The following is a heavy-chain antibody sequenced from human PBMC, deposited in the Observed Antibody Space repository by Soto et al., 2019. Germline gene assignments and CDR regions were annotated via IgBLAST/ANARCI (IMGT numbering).Heavy chain of an antibody. V-gene: IGHV4-34*01. Sequence: PSETLSLTCAVYGGSFSGYYWSWIRQPPGKGLEWIGEINHSGSTNYNPSLKSRVTISVDTSKNQFSLKLSSVTAADTAVYYCARGRGYDILTGYSYYYYGMDVWGQGTTVT. CDR3: ARGRGYDILTGYSYYYYGMDV. J-gene: IGHJ6*02. D-gene: IGHD3-9*01. CDR1: GGSFSGYY. CDR2: INHSGST.